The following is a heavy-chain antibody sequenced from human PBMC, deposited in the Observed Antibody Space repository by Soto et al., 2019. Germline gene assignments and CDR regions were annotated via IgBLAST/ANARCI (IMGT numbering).Heavy chain of an antibody. D-gene: IGHD1-1*01. Sequence: SVKVSCKSSGGTFSSHSINWVRQAPGQGLEWMGGIIPIFGPANFARKFQGRVTITADESTTTAYMELSTLTSEDTAVYYCATGSFTSTGGRIGYHYNAMDVWGQGTTVTVSS. CDR2: IIPIFGPA. J-gene: IGHJ6*02. CDR1: GGTFSSHS. CDR3: ATGSFTSTGGRIGYHYNAMDV. V-gene: IGHV1-69*13.